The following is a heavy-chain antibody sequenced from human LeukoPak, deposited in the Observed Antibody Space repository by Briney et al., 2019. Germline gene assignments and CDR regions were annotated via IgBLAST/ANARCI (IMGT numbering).Heavy chain of an antibody. D-gene: IGHD6-6*01. Sequence: ASVKVSCKASGYTFTSYDINWVRQAPGQGLEWMGWINPNSGGTNYSQKFQGRVTMTRDTFISTAYMDLSRLRSDDTAVYYCARVGDYSSSFLVGYYYYGMDVWGQGTTVTVSS. CDR3: ARVGDYSSSFLVGYYYYGMDV. CDR2: INPNSGGT. CDR1: GYTFTSYD. J-gene: IGHJ6*02. V-gene: IGHV1-2*02.